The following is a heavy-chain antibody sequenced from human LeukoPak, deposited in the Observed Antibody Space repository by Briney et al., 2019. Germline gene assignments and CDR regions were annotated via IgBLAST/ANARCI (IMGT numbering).Heavy chain of an antibody. CDR1: GGSISSGDYY. Sequence: ETLSLTCTVSGGSISSGDYYWSWVRQAPGKGLEWVSTISGSGGSTYYADSVKGRFTISRDNSKNTLYLQMNSLRAEDTAVYYCAKAVVPAAPFDYWGQGTLVTVSS. V-gene: IGHV3-23*01. CDR2: ISGSGGST. CDR3: AKAVVPAAPFDY. D-gene: IGHD2-2*01. J-gene: IGHJ4*02.